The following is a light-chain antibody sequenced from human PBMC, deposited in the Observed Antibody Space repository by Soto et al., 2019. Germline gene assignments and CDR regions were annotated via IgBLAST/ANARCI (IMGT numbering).Light chain of an antibody. V-gene: IGLV1-40*01. Sequence: QSVLTQPPSVSGAPGQRVTISCTGSSSNIGAGFDVHWYQQLPGTAPKLLIYGNNNRPSGVPDRFSGSKSGTSASLAITGLQAEDEADYYCSSYAGSTPVVFGGGTKLTVL. CDR2: GNN. CDR3: SSYAGSTPVV. J-gene: IGLJ2*01. CDR1: SSNIGAGFD.